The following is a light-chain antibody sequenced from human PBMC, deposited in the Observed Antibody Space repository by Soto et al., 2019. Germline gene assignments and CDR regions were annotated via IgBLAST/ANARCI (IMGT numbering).Light chain of an antibody. CDR3: QLRDVWPS. CDR1: QSVSTS. V-gene: IGKV3-11*01. Sequence: IVLTQSPVTLALSPGERAVLSCRASQSVSTSLAWYQHKPGQAPRLFIYDASKRAPGIPARFSGSGSGTDFTITISRLEPEDFAVYYCQLRDVWPSFGQGTKVEIK. CDR2: DAS. J-gene: IGKJ1*01.